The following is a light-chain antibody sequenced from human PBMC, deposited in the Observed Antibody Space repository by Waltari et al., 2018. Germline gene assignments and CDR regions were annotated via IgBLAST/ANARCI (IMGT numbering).Light chain of an antibody. CDR3: SSLSSSRTFV. Sequence: QSALTQPASVSGSPGQSVTISCPGTSSDVGGYNFFSWYQHHPGQAPRLMIYEGSQRPSGVSDRFSGSKSGNTASLTISGLQAEDEADYYCSSLSSSRTFVFGGGTKVTVL. J-gene: IGLJ2*01. V-gene: IGLV2-23*03. CDR2: EGS. CDR1: SSDVGGYNF.